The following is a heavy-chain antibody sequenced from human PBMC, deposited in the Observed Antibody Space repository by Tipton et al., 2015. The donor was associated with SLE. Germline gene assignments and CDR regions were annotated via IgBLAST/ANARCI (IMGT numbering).Heavy chain of an antibody. J-gene: IGHJ5*02. CDR2: IFYSGST. D-gene: IGHD2-15*01. Sequence: TLSLTCSVSGGSISSTDYYWGWIRQPPGKGLEQVGSIFYSGSTYYNPALKSRVTISVDTSKNQFSLWLSSVTAADTAVYYCARRDFVATAGFNYFDPWGQGTLVTVSS. V-gene: IGHV4-39*07. CDR3: ARRDFVATAGFNYFDP. CDR1: GGSISSTDYY.